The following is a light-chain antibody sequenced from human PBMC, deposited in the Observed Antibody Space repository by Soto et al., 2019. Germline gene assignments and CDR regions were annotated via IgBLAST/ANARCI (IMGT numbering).Light chain of an antibody. CDR1: QSLVHSDGIAY. CDR3: QQNNRWHHIT. J-gene: IGKJ5*01. V-gene: IGKV2-30*02. Sequence: DFVMTQSALSLPVTLGQPASISCRSNQSLVHSDGIAYFSCFQQRPGRSPRRLIXKVSNRDSGVPASFSGSGSGTEFTLTISSLQYEDSAVYFCQQNNRWHHITFGQGTRLEIK. CDR2: KVS.